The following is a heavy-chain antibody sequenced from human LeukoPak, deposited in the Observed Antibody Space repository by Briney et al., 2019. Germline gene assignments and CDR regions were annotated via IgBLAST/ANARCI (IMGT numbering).Heavy chain of an antibody. CDR3: AKDDYGSGSYYFDY. CDR2: ISGSGGST. J-gene: IGHJ4*02. Sequence: GGSLRLSCGASGFTFSSYAMSWVRQAPGKGLEWVSAISGSGGSTYYADSVKGRFTISRDNSKNTLYLQMNSLRAEDTAVYYCAKDDYGSGSYYFDYWGQGTLVTVSS. D-gene: IGHD3-10*01. CDR1: GFTFSSYA. V-gene: IGHV3-23*01.